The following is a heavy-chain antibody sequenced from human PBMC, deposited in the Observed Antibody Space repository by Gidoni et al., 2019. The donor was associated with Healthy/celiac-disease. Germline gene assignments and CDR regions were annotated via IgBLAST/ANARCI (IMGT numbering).Heavy chain of an antibody. J-gene: IGHJ6*02. CDR1: GCTFSGSA. CDR2: MRSKANSYAT. CDR3: TSRYGMDV. Sequence: EMHLVKSWGGVVQPGGLLQLSSAPSGCTFSGSAMHWVGQASGKGLEWVGRMRSKANSYATAYAASVKGRFTISRDDSKNTAYLQMNSLKAEDTAVYYCTSRYGMDVWGQGTTVTVSS. V-gene: IGHV3-73*02.